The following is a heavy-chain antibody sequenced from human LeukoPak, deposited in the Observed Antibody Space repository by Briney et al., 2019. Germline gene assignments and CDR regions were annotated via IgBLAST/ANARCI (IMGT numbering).Heavy chain of an antibody. Sequence: ASVKVSCKASGGTFSSYAISWVRQAPGQGLEWMGGIIPIFGTANYAQKVQGRVTITADESTSTAYMELSSLRSEDTAVYYCARAGGYCSGGSCYFQMDVWGKGTTVTISS. CDR1: GGTFSSYA. V-gene: IGHV1-69*13. CDR2: IIPIFGTA. CDR3: ARAGGYCSGGSCYFQMDV. D-gene: IGHD2-15*01. J-gene: IGHJ6*04.